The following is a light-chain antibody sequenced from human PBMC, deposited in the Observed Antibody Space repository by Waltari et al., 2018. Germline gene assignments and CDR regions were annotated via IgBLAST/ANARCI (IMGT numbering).Light chain of an antibody. CDR1: QSVSST. Sequence: EIVMTQSPATLSVSPGERATLSCRASQSVSSTLAWYQQQPGQAPRLLIYGASTRATGIPARVSGSGSGTEFTLTISSLQSEDFAVYYCQQYNNWPLTFGGGTKVEIK. CDR3: QQYNNWPLT. V-gene: IGKV3-15*01. J-gene: IGKJ4*01. CDR2: GAS.